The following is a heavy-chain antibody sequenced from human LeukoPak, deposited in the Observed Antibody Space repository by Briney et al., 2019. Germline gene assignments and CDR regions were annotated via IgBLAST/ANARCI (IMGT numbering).Heavy chain of an antibody. CDR1: GYIFINHG. CDR3: AREVRGSSSPGRDWFDP. J-gene: IGHJ5*02. D-gene: IGHD6-6*01. CDR2: ISAYNGNT. Sequence: GASVKVSCKASGYIFINHGIAWVRQAPGQGLEYMGWISAYNGNTDYAQNLQGRVTMTTDTSTTTAYMELRSLTSDDTAVYYCAREVRGSSSPGRDWFDPWGQGTLVTVSS. V-gene: IGHV1-18*01.